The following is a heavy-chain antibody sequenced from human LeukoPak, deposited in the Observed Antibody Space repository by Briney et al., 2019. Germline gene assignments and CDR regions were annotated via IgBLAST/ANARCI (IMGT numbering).Heavy chain of an antibody. V-gene: IGHV4-30-4*01. CDR1: GGSISSGDYY. D-gene: IGHD4/OR15-4a*01. J-gene: IGHJ5*02. CDR3: ARGLRPLTNWFDP. Sequence: SQTLSLTCTVSGGSISSGDYYWSWIRQPPGKGLEWIGYVYYSGSTYYNPSLKSRVTISVDTSKNQFSLKLSSVTAADTAVYYCARGLRPLTNWFDPWGQGTLVTVSS. CDR2: VYYSGST.